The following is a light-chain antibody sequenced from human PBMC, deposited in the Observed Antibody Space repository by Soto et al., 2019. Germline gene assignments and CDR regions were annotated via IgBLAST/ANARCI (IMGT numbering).Light chain of an antibody. V-gene: IGKV1-5*03. J-gene: IGKJ1*01. Sequence: DIQXTQSPXTLSASVGDRVTITCRASQSISDSLAWYQQKPGKAPKLLIYEASNLKSGVPSRFSGSGSGTEYTLTISSLQPDDFASYYCQQYNGYWTFGQGTKVEIK. CDR2: EAS. CDR1: QSISDS. CDR3: QQYNGYWT.